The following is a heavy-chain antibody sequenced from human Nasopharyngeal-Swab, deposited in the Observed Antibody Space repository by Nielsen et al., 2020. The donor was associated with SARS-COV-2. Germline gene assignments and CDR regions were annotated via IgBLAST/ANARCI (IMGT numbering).Heavy chain of an antibody. CDR1: GGTFSSYA. D-gene: IGHD5-18*01. Sequence: SVKVSCKASGGTFSSYAISWVRQAPGQGLAWMGGIIPIFGTANYAQKFQGRVTITADESTSTAYMELSSLRSEDTAVYCARGGYSYGHPTNRNYYYYYGMDVWGQGTTVTVSS. V-gene: IGHV1-69*13. CDR2: IIPIFGTA. J-gene: IGHJ6*02. CDR3: ARGGYSYGHPTNRNYYYYYGMDV.